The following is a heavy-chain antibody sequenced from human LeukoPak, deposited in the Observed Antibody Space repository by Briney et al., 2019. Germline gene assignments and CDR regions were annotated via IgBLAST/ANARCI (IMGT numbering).Heavy chain of an antibody. J-gene: IGHJ5*02. V-gene: IGHV1-2*02. Sequence: ASVKVSCKASGYTFTGYYIHWVRQVPGQGLEWMGWINPNSGGTNYAQKFQGRVTMTRDTSISTAYMELSRLRSDDTAVYYCARAVVAAQNWFDPWGQGTLVTVSS. CDR1: GYTFTGYY. CDR2: INPNSGGT. CDR3: ARAVVAAQNWFDP. D-gene: IGHD2-15*01.